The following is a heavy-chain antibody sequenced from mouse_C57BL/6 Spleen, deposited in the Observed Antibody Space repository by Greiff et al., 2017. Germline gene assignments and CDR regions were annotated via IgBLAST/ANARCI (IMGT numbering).Heavy chain of an antibody. CDR3: ARGDYDVRGFTY. D-gene: IGHD2-4*01. CDR2: IDPSDSDT. J-gene: IGHJ3*01. V-gene: IGHV1-69*01. CDR1: GYTFTSYW. Sequence: QVQLQQPGAELVMPGASVKLSCKASGYTFTSYWMHWVKQRPGQGLEWIGEIDPSDSDTNYNQKFKGKSTLTVDKSSSTAYMQLRSLTSEDSAVYYCARGDYDVRGFTYWSQGTLVTVSA.